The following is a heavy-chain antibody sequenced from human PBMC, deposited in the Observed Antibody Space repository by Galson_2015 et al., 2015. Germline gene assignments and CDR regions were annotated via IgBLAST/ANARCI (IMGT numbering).Heavy chain of an antibody. CDR2: INPNSGGT. Sequence: SVKVSCKASGYTFSGYFLHWVRQAPGQGLEWMGRINPNSGGTNYTQKFQGRVTMTRDTSISTVYMELSSLRSDDSAVYYCARGRPVVAHSGPRPLFTVSS. D-gene: IGHD2-15*01. J-gene: IGHJ1*01. CDR3: ARGRPVVAH. CDR1: GYTFSGYF. V-gene: IGHV1-2*06.